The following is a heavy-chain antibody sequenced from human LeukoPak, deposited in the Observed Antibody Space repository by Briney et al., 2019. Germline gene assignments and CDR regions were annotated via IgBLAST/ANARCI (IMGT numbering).Heavy chain of an antibody. J-gene: IGHJ4*02. D-gene: IGHD6-19*01. CDR3: ARLVDSSGWYYFDY. CDR1: GDSISFYY. CDR2: IYDSGNT. V-gene: IGHV4-59*01. Sequence: SETLSLTCIVSGDSISFYYWSWIRQPPGKGLEWVGYIYDSGNTHYNPSLKSRVTISLDTLKNQFSLKVNSVPAADTAVYYYARLVDSSGWYYFDYWGQGTLVTVSS.